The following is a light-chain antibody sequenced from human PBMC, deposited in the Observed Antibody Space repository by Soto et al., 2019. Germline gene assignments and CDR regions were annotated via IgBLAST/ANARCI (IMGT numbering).Light chain of an antibody. V-gene: IGKV3-11*01. CDR3: QQSYNCFPT. Sequence: IMSTQNPSPLHMSPGERTTLSCRASQSVSSYLAWYQQKPGKATSILIFDASTRATGIPSRFSGSGSGTEFTLTISSVQPEDFATYYCQQSYNCFPTFGQGTKVDIK. J-gene: IGKJ1*01. CDR2: DAS. CDR1: QSVSSY.